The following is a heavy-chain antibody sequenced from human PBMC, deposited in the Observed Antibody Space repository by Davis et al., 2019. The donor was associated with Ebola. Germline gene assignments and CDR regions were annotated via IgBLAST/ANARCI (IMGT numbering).Heavy chain of an antibody. D-gene: IGHD3-3*01. CDR1: GRSFSGYY. CDR3: ARGVKGVLIVHNYQYMDV. V-gene: IGHV4-34*01. CDR2: INHGGRT. J-gene: IGHJ6*03. Sequence: MPSETLSLTCAVYGRSFSGYYWTWTRQSPGKGLEWIGDINHGGRTNYNPSLGSRPTISLDASKNQFSLRLSSVTAADTGVYYCARGVKGVLIVHNYQYMDVWGRGTTVTVSS.